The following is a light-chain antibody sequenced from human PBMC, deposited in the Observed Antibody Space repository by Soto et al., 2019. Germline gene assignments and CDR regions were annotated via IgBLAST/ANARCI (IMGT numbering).Light chain of an antibody. V-gene: IGKV1-39*01. CDR1: QRVSTY. J-gene: IGKJ1*01. CDR2: AAS. Sequence: QMTQSPSSLSASVGDRVTITCRASQRVSTYLNWYQQKPEKAPKLLIYAASSLQSGVPSRFSGSGSGTDFTLTISSLQPEDFATYYCQQTYNPPWTFGQGTKVDIK. CDR3: QQTYNPPWT.